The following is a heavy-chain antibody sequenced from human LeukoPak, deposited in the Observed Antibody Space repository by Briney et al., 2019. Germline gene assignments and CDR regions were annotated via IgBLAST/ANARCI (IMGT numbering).Heavy chain of an antibody. D-gene: IGHD5-18*01. CDR3: AREYSYGYSY. J-gene: IGHJ4*02. Sequence: GGSLRLSCTASGFPFNPYSMNWVRQAPGKGLEWVSSIGSSGTYIYYADSVKGRFTISRDNAKNSLYLQMNILRAEDTAVYYCAREYSYGYSYWGQGTLVTVSS. CDR2: IGSSGTYI. CDR1: GFPFNPYS. V-gene: IGHV3-21*01.